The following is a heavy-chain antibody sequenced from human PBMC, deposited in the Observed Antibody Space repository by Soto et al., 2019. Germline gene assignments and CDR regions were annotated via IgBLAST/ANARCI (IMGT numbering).Heavy chain of an antibody. J-gene: IGHJ5*02. CDR3: SRAGTTIFGVVTWFDP. CDR2: INPSGGST. D-gene: IGHD3-3*01. CDR1: GYTFTSYY. V-gene: IGHV1-46*01. Sequence: ASVKVSCKASGYTFTSYYMHWVRQAPGRGLEWMGIINPSGGSTSYEQKFQGRVTMTTDTSTSTAYKELSSLRSDDAAVYYCSRAGTTIFGVVTWFDPWGQGTLVTVSS.